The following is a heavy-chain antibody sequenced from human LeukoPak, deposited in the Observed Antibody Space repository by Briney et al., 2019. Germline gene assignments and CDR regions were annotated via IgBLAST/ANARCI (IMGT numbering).Heavy chain of an antibody. J-gene: IGHJ6*03. V-gene: IGHV3-11*01. CDR2: ISSSGSTI. CDR1: GFTFSDYY. D-gene: IGHD3-3*01. CDR3: WGGRSEDFWRGYYPGYYYYYMDV. Sequence: GGSLRLSCAASGFTFSDYYMSWIRQAPGKGLEWVSYISSSGSTIYYADSVKGRFTIPRDNAKNSLYLQMNSLRAEDTAVYYCWGGRSEDFWRGYYPGYYYYYMDVWGKGTTVTVSS.